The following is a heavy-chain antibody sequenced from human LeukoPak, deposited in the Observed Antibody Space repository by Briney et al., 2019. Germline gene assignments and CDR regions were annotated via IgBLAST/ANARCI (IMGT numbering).Heavy chain of an antibody. CDR3: ARPNSSGYPYYFDY. CDR2: IYYSGST. Sequence: SETLSLTCTVSGGSISSSTYYWGWIRQPPGKGLEWIGSIYYSGSTYYNPSLKSRVSISVDTSKNQFSLNLTSVTAADTAVYYCARPNSSGYPYYFDYWGQGTLVTASS. D-gene: IGHD3-22*01. V-gene: IGHV4-39*01. CDR1: GGSISSSTYY. J-gene: IGHJ4*02.